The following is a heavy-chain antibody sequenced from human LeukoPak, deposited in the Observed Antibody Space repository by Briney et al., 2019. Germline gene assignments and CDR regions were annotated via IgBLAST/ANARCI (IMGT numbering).Heavy chain of an antibody. J-gene: IGHJ4*02. D-gene: IGHD2-15*01. CDR2: IYSGGST. Sequence: PGGSLRLSCAASGFTFSSYSMTWVRQAPGKGLEWVSVIYSGGSTYYADSVKGRFTISRDNSKNTLYLQMNSLRAEDTAVYYCAREAVGGGYYFDYWGQGTLVTVSS. CDR3: AREAVGGGYYFDY. CDR1: GFTFSSYS. V-gene: IGHV3-53*01.